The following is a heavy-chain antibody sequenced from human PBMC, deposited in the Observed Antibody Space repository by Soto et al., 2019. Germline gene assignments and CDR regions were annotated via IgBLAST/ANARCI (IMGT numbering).Heavy chain of an antibody. Sequence: GESLKISCAASGFTFSSYSMNWVRQAPGKGLEWVSYISSSSSTIYYADSVKGRFTISRANAKNSLYLQMNSLRAEDTAVYYCARDSRDDYGDYAGEFDYWGQGTLVTVSS. J-gene: IGHJ4*02. V-gene: IGHV3-48*01. CDR3: ARDSRDDYGDYAGEFDY. CDR1: GFTFSSYS. D-gene: IGHD4-17*01. CDR2: ISSSSSTI.